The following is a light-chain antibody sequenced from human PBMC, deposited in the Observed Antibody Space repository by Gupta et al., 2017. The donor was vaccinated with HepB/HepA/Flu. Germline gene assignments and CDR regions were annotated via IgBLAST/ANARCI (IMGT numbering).Light chain of an antibody. CDR1: SSDIGTYDY. CDR3: NSFTRIGTYV. V-gene: IGLV2-14*03. Sequence: QSALTQPASVSGSPGQSITISCTGTSSDIGTYDYVSWYRQDPNKAPKLIIYDVNNRPSGVSNRFSGSKSGSTASLTISGLQAEDEADYYCNSFTRIGTYVFGTGTKVTVL. J-gene: IGLJ1*01. CDR2: DVN.